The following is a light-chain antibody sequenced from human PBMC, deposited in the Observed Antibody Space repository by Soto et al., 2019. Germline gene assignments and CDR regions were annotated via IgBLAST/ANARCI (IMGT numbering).Light chain of an antibody. CDR3: YSYAGSSTFV. Sequence: QSVLTQPASLSGSPGQSITISCTGTSSDVGSYNLVSWYQQHPGKAPKLMIYEVSKRPSGVSNRFSGSKSGNTASLTISGLQAEDEADYYCYSYAGSSTFVFGTGTKVTVL. V-gene: IGLV2-23*02. CDR2: EVS. J-gene: IGLJ1*01. CDR1: SSDVGSYNL.